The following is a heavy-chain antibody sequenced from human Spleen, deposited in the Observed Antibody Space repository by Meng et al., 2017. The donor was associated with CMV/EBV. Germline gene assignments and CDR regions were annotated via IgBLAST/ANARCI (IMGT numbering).Heavy chain of an antibody. CDR2: IIPIFGTA. CDR1: GGTFNSSA. J-gene: IGHJ4*02. Sequence: SVKVSCKASGGTFNSSAITWVRLAPGQGLEWMGGIIPIFGTANYAQKFQGRVTITTDESTSTAYMELSSLRSEDTAVYYCARGRAFDYWGQGTLVTVSS. V-gene: IGHV1-69*05. CDR3: ARGRAFDY.